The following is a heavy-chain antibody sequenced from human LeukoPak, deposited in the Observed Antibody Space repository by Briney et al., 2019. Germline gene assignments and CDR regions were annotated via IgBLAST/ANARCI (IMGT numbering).Heavy chain of an antibody. CDR2: ISAYNGNT. Sequence: ASVKVSCKASGYTFTSYGISWVRQAPGQGLEWMGWISAYNGNTNYAQKLQGRVTMTTDTSTSTAYMELRSLRSDDTAVYYCARALSYVWGSNYYYMDVWGKGTTVTVSS. CDR3: ARALSYVWGSNYYYMDV. CDR1: GYTFTSYG. J-gene: IGHJ6*03. D-gene: IGHD3-16*01. V-gene: IGHV1-18*01.